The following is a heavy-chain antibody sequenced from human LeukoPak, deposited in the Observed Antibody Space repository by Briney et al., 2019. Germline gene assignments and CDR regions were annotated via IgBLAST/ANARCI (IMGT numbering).Heavy chain of an antibody. CDR2: INHSGST. V-gene: IGHV4-34*01. J-gene: IGHJ6*03. CDR3: ARRRIVVVPAAIRSYYMDV. CDR1: GGSFSGYY. D-gene: IGHD2-2*02. Sequence: SETLSLTCAVYGGSFSGYYWSWIRQPPGQGLEWIGEINHSGSTNYNPSLKSRVTISVDTSKNQFSLKLSSVTAADTAVYYCARRRIVVVPAAIRSYYMDVWGKGTTVTVSS.